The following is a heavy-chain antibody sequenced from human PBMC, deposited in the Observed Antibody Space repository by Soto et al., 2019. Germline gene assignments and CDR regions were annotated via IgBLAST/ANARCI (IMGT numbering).Heavy chain of an antibody. CDR3: ARGVTTVTTIDY. Sequence: QLQLQESGSGLVKPSQTLSLTCAVSGGSISSGGYSWSWIRQPPGTGLEWIGYIYHSGSTYYNPSLKSRVTISVDRSKNQFSLKLSSVTAADTAVYYCARGVTTVTTIDYWGQGTLVTVSS. CDR2: IYHSGST. D-gene: IGHD4-17*01. CDR1: GGSISSGGYS. J-gene: IGHJ4*02. V-gene: IGHV4-30-2*01.